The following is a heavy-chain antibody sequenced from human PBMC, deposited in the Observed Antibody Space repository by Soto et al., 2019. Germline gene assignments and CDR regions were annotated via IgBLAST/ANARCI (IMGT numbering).Heavy chain of an antibody. D-gene: IGHD3-10*01. CDR3: AKGRGQNLNFDY. J-gene: IGHJ4*02. CDR2: ISGSGGTA. CDR1: GFTFSSYA. V-gene: IGHV3-23*01. Sequence: EVQLLESGGGSVQPGGSLRLSCAASGFTFSSYAMHWVRRPPGKGLEWVSSISGSGGTAYYADSVKGRFSISRDSLVNTLYLQMHSLRAEDTAVYYCAKGRGQNLNFDYWGQGTLVTVSP.